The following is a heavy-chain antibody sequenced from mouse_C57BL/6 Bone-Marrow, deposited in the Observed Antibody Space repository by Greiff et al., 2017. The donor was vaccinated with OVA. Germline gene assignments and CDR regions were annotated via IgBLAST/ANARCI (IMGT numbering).Heavy chain of an antibody. CDR2: INPGSGGT. V-gene: IGHV1-54*01. CDR1: GYAFTNYL. D-gene: IGHD2-2*01. CDR3: ARVYGYDRSWFAY. J-gene: IGHJ3*01. Sequence: QVQLKQSGAELVRPGTSVKVSCKASGYAFTNYLIEWVKQRPGQGLEWIGVINPGSGGTNYNEKFKGKATLTADKSSSTAYMQLSSLTSEDSAVYFCARVYGYDRSWFAYWGQGTLVTVSA.